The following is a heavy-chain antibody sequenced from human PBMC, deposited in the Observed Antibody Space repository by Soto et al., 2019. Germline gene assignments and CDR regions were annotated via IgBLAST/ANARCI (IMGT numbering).Heavy chain of an antibody. Sequence: SQTLSLTCAISGDSVSSNSAAWNWIRQSPSRGLEWLGRTYYRSKWYNDYAVSVKSRITINPDTSKNQFSLQLNSVTPEDTAVYYCARDLSGDGGYDPYYYYGMDVWGQGTTVTVSS. J-gene: IGHJ6*02. CDR1: GDSVSSNSAA. D-gene: IGHD5-12*01. CDR3: ARDLSGDGGYDPYYYYGMDV. V-gene: IGHV6-1*01. CDR2: TYYRSKWYN.